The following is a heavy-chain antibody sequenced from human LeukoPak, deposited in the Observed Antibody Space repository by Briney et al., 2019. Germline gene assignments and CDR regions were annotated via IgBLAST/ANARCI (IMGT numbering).Heavy chain of an antibody. Sequence: PSETLSLTCAVYGGSFSGYYWSWIRQPPGKGLEWIGEINHSGSTNHNPSLKSRVTISVDTSKNQFSLKLSSVTAADTAVYYCARGRGYYGDYVPFDIWGQGTMVTVSS. J-gene: IGHJ3*02. D-gene: IGHD4-17*01. CDR3: ARGRGYYGDYVPFDI. CDR2: INHSGST. CDR1: GGSFSGYY. V-gene: IGHV4-34*01.